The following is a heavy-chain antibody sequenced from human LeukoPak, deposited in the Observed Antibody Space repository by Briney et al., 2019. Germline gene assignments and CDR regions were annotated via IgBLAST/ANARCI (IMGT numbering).Heavy chain of an antibody. CDR3: ARDAGYYDFWSGYHGY. CDR1: GGTFSSYA. D-gene: IGHD3-3*01. J-gene: IGHJ4*02. Sequence: SVKVSCKASGGTFSSYAISWVRQAPGQGLEWMGRIIPIFGTANYGQKFQGRVTITTDESTSTAYMELSSLRSEDTAVYYCARDAGYYDFWSGYHGYWGQGTLVTVSS. CDR2: IIPIFGTA. V-gene: IGHV1-69*05.